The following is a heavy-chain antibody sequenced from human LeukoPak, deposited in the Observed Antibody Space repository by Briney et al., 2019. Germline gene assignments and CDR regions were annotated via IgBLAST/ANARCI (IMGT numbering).Heavy chain of an antibody. D-gene: IGHD5-18*01. CDR3: ARYTATGDDAFDI. Sequence: GASVKVSCKASGHTFTGYYMHWVRQAPGQGLEWMGWINANSGGTNYAQNFQGRVTMTRDTSISTAYMELSRLRSDDTAVYYCARYTATGDDAFDIWGQGTMVTVSS. V-gene: IGHV1-2*02. CDR1: GHTFTGYY. CDR2: INANSGGT. J-gene: IGHJ3*02.